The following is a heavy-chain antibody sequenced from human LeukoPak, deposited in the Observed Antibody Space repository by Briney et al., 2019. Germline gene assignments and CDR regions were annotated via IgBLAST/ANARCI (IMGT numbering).Heavy chain of an antibody. CDR3: ARDWEGAMYYFDY. J-gene: IGHJ4*02. CDR1: GFTFDDYA. V-gene: IGHV3-9*01. Sequence: GRSLRLSCAASGFTFDDYAMHWVRQAPGKGLEWVSGISWNSGSIGYADSVKGRFTISRDNAKNSLYLQMNSLRAEDTAVYYCARDWEGAMYYFDYWGQGTLVTVSS. CDR2: ISWNSGSI. D-gene: IGHD1-26*01.